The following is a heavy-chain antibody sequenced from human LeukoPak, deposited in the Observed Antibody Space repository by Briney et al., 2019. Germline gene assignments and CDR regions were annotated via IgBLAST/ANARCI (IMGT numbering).Heavy chain of an antibody. Sequence: EASVKVSCKASEYTFTTYYIHWVRQAPGQGLEWMGMINPTGGSTGGSTSYAQKFQGRVTMTSDTSTSTAYLELASLTSDDSAIYYCARARSRASTWYWDHWGQGTLVTVSS. D-gene: IGHD2-8*02. CDR3: ARARSRASTWYWDH. CDR1: EYTFTTYY. CDR2: INPTGGSTGGST. J-gene: IGHJ4*02. V-gene: IGHV1-46*01.